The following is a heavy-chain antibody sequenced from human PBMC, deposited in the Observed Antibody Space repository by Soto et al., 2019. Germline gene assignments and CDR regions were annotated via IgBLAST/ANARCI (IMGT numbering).Heavy chain of an antibody. CDR1: GFTFDDYA. J-gene: IGHJ4*02. V-gene: IGHV3-9*01. CDR3: AKDKGIAVAGTDFDH. CDR2: ISWNSGSI. Sequence: PGGSLRLSCAASGFTFDDYAMHWVRQAPGKGLEWVSGISWNSGSIGYADSVKGRFTISRDNAKNSLYLQMNSLRAEDTALYYCAKDKGIAVAGTDFDHWGQGTLVTVSS. D-gene: IGHD6-19*01.